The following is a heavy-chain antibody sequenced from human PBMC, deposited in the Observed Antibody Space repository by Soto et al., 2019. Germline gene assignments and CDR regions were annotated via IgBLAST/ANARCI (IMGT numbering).Heavy chain of an antibody. CDR3: AQERGPRYPSLDD. J-gene: IGHJ4*02. Sequence: GGSLILSCAASGFSFIEYDMSWVRQAPGKGLEWVSGFSGSDGGTYYADSVKGRFTVSSGSSVNTLYLQMNSLRAEDKAVYYCAQERGPRYPSLDDLGRGPLVXV. CDR1: GFSFIEYD. CDR2: FSGSDGGT. D-gene: IGHD2-2*02. V-gene: IGHV3-23*01.